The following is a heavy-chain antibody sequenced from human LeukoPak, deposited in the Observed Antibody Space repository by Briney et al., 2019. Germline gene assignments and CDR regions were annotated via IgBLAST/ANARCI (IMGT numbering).Heavy chain of an antibody. CDR3: AKDGTVTSYYYYYGMDV. Sequence: GGSLRLSCAASGFTFSNYAMHWVRQAPGKGLEWVALISYDGSNKYHADSVKGRFTISRDNSKNTLHLQMNSLRAEDTAVYYCAKDGTVTSYYYYYGMDVWGQGTTVTVSS. J-gene: IGHJ6*02. CDR1: GFTFSNYA. CDR2: ISYDGSNK. D-gene: IGHD4-17*01. V-gene: IGHV3-30-3*01.